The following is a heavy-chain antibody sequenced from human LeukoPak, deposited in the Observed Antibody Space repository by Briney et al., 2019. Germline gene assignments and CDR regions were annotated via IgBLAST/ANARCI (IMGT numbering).Heavy chain of an antibody. CDR2: IYYSGST. CDR3: ARPLLWFGEGIEY. J-gene: IGHJ4*02. CDR1: GGSISSSSYY. D-gene: IGHD3-10*01. V-gene: IGHV4-39*01. Sequence: SETLSLTCTVSGGSISSSSYYWGWIRQPPGKGLEWIGSIYYSGSTFYNPSLKSQVTMSVDTSKNQFSLGLSSVTAADTAVYYCARPLLWFGEGIEYWGQGTLVTVSS.